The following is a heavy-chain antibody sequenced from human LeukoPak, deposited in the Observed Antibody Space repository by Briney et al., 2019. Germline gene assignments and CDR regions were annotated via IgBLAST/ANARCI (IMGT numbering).Heavy chain of an antibody. CDR2: ISSSSSYI. CDR1: GFTFSSYS. J-gene: IGHJ4*02. CDR3: ARDGVTYYYDSSGYYYVPPDY. Sequence: GGSLRLSCAASGFTFSSYSMNWARQAPGKGLEWVSSISSSSSYIYYADSVKGRFTISRDNAKNSLYLQMNSLRAEDTAVYYCARDGVTYYYDSSGYYYVPPDYWGQGTLVTVSS. V-gene: IGHV3-21*01. D-gene: IGHD3-22*01.